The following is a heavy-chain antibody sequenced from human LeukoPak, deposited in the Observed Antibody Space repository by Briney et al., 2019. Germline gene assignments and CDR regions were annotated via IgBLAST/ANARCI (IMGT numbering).Heavy chain of an antibody. CDR3: ARDGTQLWSYLPLN. D-gene: IGHD5-18*01. Sequence: PGGSLRLSCAASGFTFSSYAMSWVRQAPGKGLEWVSAISGSGGSTYYADSVKGWFTISRDNSKNTLYLQMNGLRAEDTAVYYCARDGTQLWSYLPLNWGQGTLVTVSS. V-gene: IGHV3-23*01. J-gene: IGHJ4*02. CDR1: GFTFSSYA. CDR2: ISGSGGST.